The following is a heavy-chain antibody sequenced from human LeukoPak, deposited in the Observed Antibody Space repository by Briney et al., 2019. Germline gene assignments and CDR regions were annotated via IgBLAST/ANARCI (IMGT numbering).Heavy chain of an antibody. CDR3: AGGGITVVTCAY. V-gene: IGHV3-23*01. CDR2: FSGSGGST. Sequence: GGSLRLSCAASGFTFSSYAMSWVRQVPGKGLEWVSGFSGSGGSTHYADSVKGRFTISRDNSKNTLHLQMNSLRTEDTAVYYCAGGGITVVTCAYWGQGTLVTVSS. D-gene: IGHD4-23*01. J-gene: IGHJ4*02. CDR1: GFTFSSYA.